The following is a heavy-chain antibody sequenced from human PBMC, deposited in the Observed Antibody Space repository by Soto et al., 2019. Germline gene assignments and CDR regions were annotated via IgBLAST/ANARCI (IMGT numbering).Heavy chain of an antibody. J-gene: IGHJ3*02. CDR2: IWYDGSNK. CDR3: ARVLGDILTGYYNWAFDI. V-gene: IGHV3-33*01. D-gene: IGHD3-9*01. CDR1: GFTFSSYD. Sequence: GGSLRLSCAASGFTFSSYDMHWVRQAPGKGLEWVAVIWYDGSNKYYADSVKGRFTISRDNSKNTLYLQMNSLRAEDTAVYYCARVLGDILTGYYNWAFDIWGQGTMVTVSS.